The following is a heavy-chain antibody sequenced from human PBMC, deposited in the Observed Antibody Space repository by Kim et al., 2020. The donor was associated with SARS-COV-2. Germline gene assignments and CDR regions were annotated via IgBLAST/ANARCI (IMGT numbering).Heavy chain of an antibody. Sequence: KGRFTLSRDNAKNSLYLQMISLRAEDTAVYYCARDYSPPHYYDSSGYFDYWGQGTLVTVSS. D-gene: IGHD3-22*01. J-gene: IGHJ4*02. V-gene: IGHV3-11*06. CDR3: ARDYSPPHYYDSSGYFDY.